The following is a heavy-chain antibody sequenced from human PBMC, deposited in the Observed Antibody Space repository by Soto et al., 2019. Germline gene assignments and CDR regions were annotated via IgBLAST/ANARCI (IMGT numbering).Heavy chain of an antibody. V-gene: IGHV4-59*01. D-gene: IGHD4-17*01. CDR3: ARVREVTTNYYFDY. CDR1: GGSISSYY. Sequence: SETLSLTCTVSGGSISSYYWSWIRQPPGKGLEWIGYIYYSGSTNYNPSLKSRVTISVDTSKNQFSLKLSSVTAADTAVYYCARVREVTTNYYFDYWGQGTLVTVSS. J-gene: IGHJ4*02. CDR2: IYYSGST.